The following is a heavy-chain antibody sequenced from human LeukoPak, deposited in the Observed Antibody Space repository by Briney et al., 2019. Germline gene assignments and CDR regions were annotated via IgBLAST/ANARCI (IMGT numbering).Heavy chain of an antibody. CDR2: ISLAGQT. Sequence: PSETLSLTCGVSGGXISGTNCWSWVRQPPGQGLEWIGEISLAGQTNYNPSLNGRVTMSLDKSSNQLSLHLTSVTAADTATYFCSRESGPFCPFGYWGQGTLVIVSS. CDR3: SRESGPFCPFGY. CDR1: GGXISGTNC. J-gene: IGHJ4*02. D-gene: IGHD1-26*01. V-gene: IGHV4/OR15-8*02.